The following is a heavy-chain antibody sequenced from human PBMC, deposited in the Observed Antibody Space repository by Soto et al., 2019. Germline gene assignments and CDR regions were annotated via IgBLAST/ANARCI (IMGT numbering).Heavy chain of an antibody. D-gene: IGHD3-22*01. CDR3: ASYDRGCSYLDY. CDR1: GGSISSGGYS. CDR2: IYHSGST. Sequence: PSETLSLTCAVSGGSISSGGYSWSWIRQPPGKGLEWIGYIYHSGSTYYNPSLKRRVTISVDRSKNQFSLKLSSVTAAATAVYYRASYDRGCSYLDYWGQGTLVTVSS. J-gene: IGHJ4*02. V-gene: IGHV4-30-2*01.